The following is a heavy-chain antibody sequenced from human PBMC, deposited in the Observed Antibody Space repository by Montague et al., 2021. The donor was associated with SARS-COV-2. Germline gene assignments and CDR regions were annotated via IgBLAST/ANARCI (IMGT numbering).Heavy chain of an antibody. V-gene: IGHV3-11*03. CDR3: ARLVGVESNRRDYFNY. D-gene: IGHD1-14*01. CDR2: ISGRGSYT. Sequence: SLRLSCAASGFTFSDYYMSWIRQAPGKGLEWVSYISGRGSYTDYAGSVKGRFTISRDNARKSLYLEMNSLRAEDTAVYYCARLVGVESNRRDYFNYWGQGTPVTVSS. CDR1: GFTFSDYY. J-gene: IGHJ4*02.